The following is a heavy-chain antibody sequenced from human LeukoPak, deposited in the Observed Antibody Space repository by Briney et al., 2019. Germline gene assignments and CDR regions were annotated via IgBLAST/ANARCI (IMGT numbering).Heavy chain of an antibody. CDR2: ISYDGSNK. CDR1: GFTFSSYA. Sequence: PGGSLRLYCAASGFTFSSYAMHWVRQAPGKGLEWVAVISYDGSNKYYADSVKGRFTISRDNSKNTLYLQMNSLTAEDTAVYYCARALSSGWYGNWFDPWGQGTLVTVSS. V-gene: IGHV3-30*04. CDR3: ARALSSGWYGNWFDP. J-gene: IGHJ5*02. D-gene: IGHD6-19*01.